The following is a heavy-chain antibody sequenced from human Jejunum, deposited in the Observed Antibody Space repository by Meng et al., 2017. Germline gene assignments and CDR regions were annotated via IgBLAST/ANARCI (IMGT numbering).Heavy chain of an antibody. CDR1: GYPFTGYD. CDR2: MNPNSGNT. Sequence: VESGVDEKKSGAPAKVSCMASGYPFTGYDVNWVRRATGKGLEWMGWMNPNSGNTGYAQQFQGRVTMTRNISISTAYMELSSLRSEDTAVYYCARSIRYSSGKETFDNWGQGTPVTVSS. D-gene: IGHD6-19*01. CDR3: ARSIRYSSGKETFDN. V-gene: IGHV1-8*01. J-gene: IGHJ4*02.